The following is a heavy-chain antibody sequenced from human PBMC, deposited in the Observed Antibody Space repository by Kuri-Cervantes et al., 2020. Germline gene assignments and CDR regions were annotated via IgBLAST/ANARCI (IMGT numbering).Heavy chain of an antibody. CDR3: ARDIGEGACGAGSYPDGDRGDYYGIDV. V-gene: IGHV1-18*01. D-gene: IGHD3-10*01. J-gene: IGHJ6*02. Sequence: ASVKVSCKASGYTFTSYGISWVRQAPGQGLEWMGWISAYNGNTNYAQKLQGRVTMTTDTSTSTAYMELRSLRSDDTAVYYCARDIGEGACGAGSYPDGDRGDYYGIDVWGQGTTVTVSS. CDR1: GYTFTSYG. CDR2: ISAYNGNT.